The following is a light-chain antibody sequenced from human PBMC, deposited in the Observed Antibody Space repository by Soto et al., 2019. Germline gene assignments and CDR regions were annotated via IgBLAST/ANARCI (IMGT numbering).Light chain of an antibody. CDR2: DNS. V-gene: IGLV1-40*01. CDR1: SSNIGAGYD. Sequence: QSVLTQPPSVSGAPGQRGTISCTGSSSNIGAGYDVHWYQQLPGTAPKLLIHDNSNRPSGVPDRFSGSKSGTSSSLAITGLQADDEADYYCQSYDSSLSAYVFGTGTKVTVL. CDR3: QSYDSSLSAYV. J-gene: IGLJ1*01.